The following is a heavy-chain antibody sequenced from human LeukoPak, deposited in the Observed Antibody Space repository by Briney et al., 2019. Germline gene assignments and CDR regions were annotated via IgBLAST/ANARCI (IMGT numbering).Heavy chain of an antibody. J-gene: IGHJ3*02. CDR3: ANRYCSGGSCYDDAFDI. CDR1: GFTFSSDG. Sequence: GGSLRLSCEASGFTFSSDGMHWVRQAPGKGPEWVAVISFDGSKKFYADSVKGRFTISRDNSKNTLYLQMNGLRAEDTAVYYCANRYCSGGSCYDDAFDIWGQGTMVTVSS. CDR2: ISFDGSKK. D-gene: IGHD2-15*01. V-gene: IGHV3-30*18.